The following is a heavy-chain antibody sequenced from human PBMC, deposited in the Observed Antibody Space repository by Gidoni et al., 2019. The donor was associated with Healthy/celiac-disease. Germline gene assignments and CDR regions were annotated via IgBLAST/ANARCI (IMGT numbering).Heavy chain of an antibody. D-gene: IGHD1-1*01. V-gene: IGHV3-23*01. CDR3: AKVLGLPVQLERRAPYFDY. Sequence: EVQLLESGGGLVQPGGSLRLSCAASGFTCSSYATSGVRQAPGKGLEWVSAISGSGGSTYYADSVKGRFTISRDNSKNTLYLQMNSLRAEDTAVYYCAKVLGLPVQLERRAPYFDYWGQGTLVTVSS. CDR2: ISGSGGST. J-gene: IGHJ4*02. CDR1: GFTCSSYA.